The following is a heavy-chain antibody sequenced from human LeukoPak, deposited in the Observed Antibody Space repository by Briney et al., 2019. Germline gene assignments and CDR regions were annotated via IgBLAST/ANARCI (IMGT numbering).Heavy chain of an antibody. J-gene: IGHJ4*02. V-gene: IGHV1-69*13. D-gene: IGHD2-21*02. CDR2: IIPIFGTA. CDR1: GYTFRNYG. Sequence: GASVKVSCKASGYTFRNYGISWVRQAPGQGLEWMGGIIPIFGTANYAQKFQGRVTITADESTSTAYMELSSLRSEDTAVYYCARGRGIAYCGGDCYSVLDYWGQGTLVTVSS. CDR3: ARGRGIAYCGGDCYSVLDY.